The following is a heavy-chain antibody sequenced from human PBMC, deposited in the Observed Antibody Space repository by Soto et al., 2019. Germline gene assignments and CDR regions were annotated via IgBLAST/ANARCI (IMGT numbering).Heavy chain of an antibody. J-gene: IGHJ6*02. D-gene: IGHD2-8*01. V-gene: IGHV1-69*06. CDR1: GGTFSSYA. CDR2: IIPIFGTA. CDR3: ASCTNGVCYYYYYGMDV. Sequence: ASVKVSCKASGGTFSSYAISWVRQAPGQGLEWMGGIIPIFGTANYAQKFQGRVTITADKSTSTAYMELSSLRSEDTAVHYCASCTNGVCYYYYYGMDVWGQGTTVTVSS.